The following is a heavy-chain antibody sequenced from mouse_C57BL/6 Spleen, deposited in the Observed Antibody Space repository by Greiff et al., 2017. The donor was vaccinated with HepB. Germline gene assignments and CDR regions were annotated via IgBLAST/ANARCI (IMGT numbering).Heavy chain of an antibody. V-gene: IGHV14-2*01. CDR2: IDPEDGET. CDR1: GFNIKDYY. CDR3: ASEGYDYSNYERYYAMDY. J-gene: IGHJ4*01. Sequence: VQLQQSGAELVKPGASVKLSCTASGFNIKDYYMHWVKQRTEQGLEWIGRIDPEDGETKYAPKFQGKATITADTSSNTAYLQLRSLTSEDTAVYYCASEGYDYSNYERYYAMDYWGQGTSVTVAS. D-gene: IGHD2-5*01.